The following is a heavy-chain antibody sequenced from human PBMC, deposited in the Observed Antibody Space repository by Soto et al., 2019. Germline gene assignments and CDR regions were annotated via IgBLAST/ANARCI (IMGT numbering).Heavy chain of an antibody. CDR1: GGSISSNEYW. CDR3: ARGYCGYHLNY. CDR2: FPFRRGAST. J-gene: IGHJ4*02. D-gene: IGHD2-21*01. V-gene: IGHV4-39*07. Sequence: NPSETLSLTCTVSGGSISSNEYWWGWIRQSPGMGLQWIGSFPFRRGASTLYNPSLKSRVSISVDTSNNQFSLTLRSVSAADTAVYYCARGYCGYHLNYWGQGALVTVSS.